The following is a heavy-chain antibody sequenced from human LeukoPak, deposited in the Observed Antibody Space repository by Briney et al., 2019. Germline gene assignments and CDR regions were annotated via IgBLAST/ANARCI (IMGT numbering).Heavy chain of an antibody. J-gene: IGHJ4*02. V-gene: IGHV4-59*01. CDR1: GGSISSYY. D-gene: IGHD6-19*01. Sequence: SETLSLTCTVSGGSISSYYWSWIRQPPGKGLEWIGYIYYSGSTNYNPSLKSRVTKSVDTSKNQFSLKLSSVTAADTAVYYCARDLEWLIFDYWGQGTLVTVSS. CDR3: ARDLEWLIFDY. CDR2: IYYSGST.